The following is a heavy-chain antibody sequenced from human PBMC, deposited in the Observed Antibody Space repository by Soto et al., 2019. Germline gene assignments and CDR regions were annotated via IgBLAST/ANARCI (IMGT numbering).Heavy chain of an antibody. CDR3: ARWVDGSGSYFPSILNYYYGMDV. J-gene: IGHJ6*02. CDR1: GYTFTSYY. CDR2: INPSGGST. V-gene: IGHV1-46*01. Sequence: GASVKVSCKASGYTFTSYYMHWVRQAPGQGLEWMGIINPSGGSTSYAQKFQGRVTMTRDTSTSTVYMELSSLRSEDTVVYYCARWVDGSGSYFPSILNYYYGMDVWGQGTTVTVSS. D-gene: IGHD3-10*01.